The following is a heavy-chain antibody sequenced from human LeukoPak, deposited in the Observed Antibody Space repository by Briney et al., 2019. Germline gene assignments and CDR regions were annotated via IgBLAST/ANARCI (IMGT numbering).Heavy chain of an antibody. CDR2: INPNTGVT. CDR1: AYSFTDYY. J-gene: IGHJ4*02. Sequence: ASVKVSCKASAYSFTDYYIHWVRQAPGQGLEWMGRINPNTGVTDYAQIFKGRVTMTRDTSISTAYMELSRLGSDDAAVYYCARSSPTYYFDSSGYYYGDYWGQGTLVTVSS. D-gene: IGHD3-22*01. CDR3: ARSSPTYYFDSSGYYYGDY. V-gene: IGHV1-2*06.